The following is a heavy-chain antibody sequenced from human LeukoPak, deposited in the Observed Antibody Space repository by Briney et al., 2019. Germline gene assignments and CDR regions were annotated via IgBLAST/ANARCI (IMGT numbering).Heavy chain of an antibody. D-gene: IGHD3-3*01. CDR3: ARVGYFWSGYYILLDAFGI. CDR1: GGSISSYY. Sequence: SETLSLTCTVSGGSISSYYWSWIRQPAGKGLEWIGRIYTSGSTNYNPSLKSRVTISVDTSKNQFSLKLSSVTAADTAVYYCARVGYFWSGYYILLDAFGIWGQGTMVTVSS. CDR2: IYTSGST. V-gene: IGHV4-4*07. J-gene: IGHJ3*02.